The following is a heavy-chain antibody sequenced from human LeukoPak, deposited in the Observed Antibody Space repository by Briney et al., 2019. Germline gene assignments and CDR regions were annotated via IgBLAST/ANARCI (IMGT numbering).Heavy chain of an antibody. V-gene: IGHV3-7*01. D-gene: IGHD6-25*01. Sequence: WVANIKQDGSDKYYVDSVKGRFTISRDNAKNSLYLQMNSLRAEDTAVYYCARGAGRPFDYWGQGTLVTVSS. J-gene: IGHJ4*02. CDR3: ARGAGRPFDY. CDR2: IKQDGSDK.